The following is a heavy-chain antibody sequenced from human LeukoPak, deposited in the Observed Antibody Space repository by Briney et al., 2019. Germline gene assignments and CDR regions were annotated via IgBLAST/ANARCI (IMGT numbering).Heavy chain of an antibody. V-gene: IGHV3-30-3*01. CDR3: ASGLTSGYPY. CDR1: GFSFSNYA. J-gene: IGHJ4*02. Sequence: GRSLRLSCAASGFSFSNYAMNWVRQAPGKGLEWVAVISYDGSNKFYADSVKGRFTISRDNSKNTLYLQMNSLRPEDTAVYYCASGLTSGYPYWGQGTLVTVSS. D-gene: IGHD3-22*01. CDR2: ISYDGSNK.